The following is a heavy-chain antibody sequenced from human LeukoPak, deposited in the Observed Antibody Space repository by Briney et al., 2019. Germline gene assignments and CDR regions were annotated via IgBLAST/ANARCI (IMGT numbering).Heavy chain of an antibody. J-gene: IGHJ4*02. CDR3: ARGPGDFWSGYYKV. D-gene: IGHD3-3*01. Sequence: ASVKVSCKASGYTFTSYDINSVRQATGQGLEWMGWMNPNSGNTGYAQKFQGRVTITRNTSISTAYMELSSLRSEDTAVYYCARGPGDFWSGYYKVWGQGTLVTVSS. V-gene: IGHV1-8*03. CDR1: GYTFTSYD. CDR2: MNPNSGNT.